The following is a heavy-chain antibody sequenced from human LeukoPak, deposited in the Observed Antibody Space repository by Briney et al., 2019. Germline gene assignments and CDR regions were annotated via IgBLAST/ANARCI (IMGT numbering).Heavy chain of an antibody. Sequence: ASVKVSCKASGYTFTSYAMNWVRQAPGQGLEWMGWINTNTGNPTYAQGFTGRFVFSLDTSVSTAYLQISSLKAEDTAVYYCARGEPDHYYYYYYMDVWGKGTTVTVSS. CDR2: INTNTGNP. J-gene: IGHJ6*03. CDR1: GYTFTSYA. V-gene: IGHV7-4-1*02. D-gene: IGHD1-14*01. CDR3: ARGEPDHYYYYYYMDV.